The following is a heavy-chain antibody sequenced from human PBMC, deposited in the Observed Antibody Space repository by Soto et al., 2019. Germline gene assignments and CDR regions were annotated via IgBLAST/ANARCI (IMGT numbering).Heavy chain of an antibody. Sequence: QVQLVESGGGVVQPGRSLRLSCAASGFTFSSYGMHWVRQAPGKGLEWVAVIWYDGSNKYYADSVKGRFTISRDNSKNTLYLQMNSLRAEDTAVYYCARDQYCGSTSCGFDYWGQGTLVTVSS. CDR2: IWYDGSNK. CDR1: GFTFSSYG. D-gene: IGHD2-2*01. V-gene: IGHV3-33*01. J-gene: IGHJ4*02. CDR3: ARDQYCGSTSCGFDY.